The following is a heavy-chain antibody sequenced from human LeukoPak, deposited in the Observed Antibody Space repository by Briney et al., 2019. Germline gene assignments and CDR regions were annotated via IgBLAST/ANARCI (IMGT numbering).Heavy chain of an antibody. D-gene: IGHD3-3*01. CDR2: INPSGGST. CDR1: GYTFTSYY. CDR3: ARALSYYDFWSGYYSSWYFDL. Sequence: ASVKVSCKASGYTFTSYYMHWVRQAPGQGLEWMGIINPSGGSTSYAQKFQGRVTMTRDTSTSTVYMELSSLRSEDTAVYYCARALSYYDFWSGYYSSWYFDLWGRGTLVTVSS. V-gene: IGHV1-46*01. J-gene: IGHJ2*01.